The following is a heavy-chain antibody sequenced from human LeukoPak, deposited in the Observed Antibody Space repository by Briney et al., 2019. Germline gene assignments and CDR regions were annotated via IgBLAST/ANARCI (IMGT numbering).Heavy chain of an antibody. D-gene: IGHD3-10*01. CDR1: TFTFSDYY. J-gene: IGHJ4*02. Sequence: GGSLRLSCAASTFTFSDYYMTWIRQAPGKGLEWVSYISSSGSNIYYADSVKGRFTISRDNAKNSLYLQMNSLRAEDTAVYYCARRGSGSYDFDYWGQGTLVTVSS. CDR2: ISSSGSNI. CDR3: ARRGSGSYDFDY. V-gene: IGHV3-11*04.